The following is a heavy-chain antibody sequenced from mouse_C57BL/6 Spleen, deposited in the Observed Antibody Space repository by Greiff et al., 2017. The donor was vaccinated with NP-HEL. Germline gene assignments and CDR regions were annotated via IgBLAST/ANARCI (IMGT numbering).Heavy chain of an antibody. CDR2: IYPRSGNT. Sequence: QVQLQQSGAELARPGASVKLSCKASGYTFTSYGISWVKQRTGQGLEWIGEIYPRSGNTYYNEKFKGKATLTADKSSSTAYMELRSLTSEDSAVYFCARDSLDPTVVAKGAYWGQGTLVTVSA. CDR3: ARDSLDPTVVAKGAY. CDR1: GYTFTSYG. V-gene: IGHV1-81*01. D-gene: IGHD1-1*01. J-gene: IGHJ3*01.